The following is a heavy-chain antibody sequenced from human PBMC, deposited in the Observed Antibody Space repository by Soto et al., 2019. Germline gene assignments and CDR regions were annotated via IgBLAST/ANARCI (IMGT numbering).Heavy chain of an antibody. Sequence: SETLSLTCTVSGGSISGYFWSWMRQPPGKELELIGYIYYSGSTNYNPSLKSRITMSVDSSKNQFSLKLSSVTAADTAVYYCARHRYGSGSLYNWFDPWGQGTLVTVSS. J-gene: IGHJ5*02. CDR3: ARHRYGSGSLYNWFDP. CDR1: GGSISGYF. D-gene: IGHD3-10*01. CDR2: IYYSGST. V-gene: IGHV4-59*01.